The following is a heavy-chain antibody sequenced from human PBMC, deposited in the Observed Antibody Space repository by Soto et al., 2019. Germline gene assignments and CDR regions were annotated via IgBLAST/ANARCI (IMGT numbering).Heavy chain of an antibody. CDR3: TRSGYCSGGRCYWDNWFDP. J-gene: IGHJ5*02. CDR2: IYSSGST. CDR1: GGSISGYY. V-gene: IGHV4-59*01. Sequence: PSETLSLTCTVSGGSISGYYWSWIRQPPGKGLEWLGYIYSSGSTNYSPFLKSRLTIAIHTSKNHFSLKVNSVTAADTAVYYCTRSGYCSGGRCYWDNWFDPWGQGTLVTVSS. D-gene: IGHD2-15*01.